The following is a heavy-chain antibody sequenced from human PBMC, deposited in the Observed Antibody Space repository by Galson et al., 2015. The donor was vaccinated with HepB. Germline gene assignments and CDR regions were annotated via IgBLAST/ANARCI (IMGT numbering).Heavy chain of an antibody. CDR3: ARDQAATYYYYGMDV. D-gene: IGHD2-15*01. CDR2: IYYSGGT. Sequence: TLSLTCTVSGGSISSGGHYWSWIRQHPGKGLEWIGYIYYSGGTYYNPSLKSRVTISVDTSKNQFSLKLSSATAADTAVYYCARDQAATYYYYGMDVWGQGTTVTVSS. CDR1: GGSISSGGHY. J-gene: IGHJ6*02. V-gene: IGHV4-31*03.